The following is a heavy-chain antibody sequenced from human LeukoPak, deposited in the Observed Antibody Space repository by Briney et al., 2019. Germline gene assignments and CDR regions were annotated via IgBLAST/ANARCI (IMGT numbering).Heavy chain of an antibody. J-gene: IGHJ4*02. CDR3: ARVRVPRGDSYGPFPF. CDR1: GYTFTSYY. CDR2: INPSGGST. D-gene: IGHD5-18*01. Sequence: GASVKVSCKASGYTFTSYYIHWVRQAPGQGLEWMGIINPSGGSTSYAQKFQDRVTMTSDTSIDTAYMDLRSLRSDDSAIYYCARVRVPRGDSYGPFPFWGQGTLVTVSS. V-gene: IGHV1-46*01.